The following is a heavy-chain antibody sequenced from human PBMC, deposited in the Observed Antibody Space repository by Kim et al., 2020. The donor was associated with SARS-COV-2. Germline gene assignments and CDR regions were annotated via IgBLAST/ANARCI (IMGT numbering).Heavy chain of an antibody. CDR3: ARDSPSSWYPLGYYYYGMDV. CDR2: IIPIFGTT. V-gene: IGHV1-69*13. J-gene: IGHJ6*02. D-gene: IGHD6-13*01. CDR1: GGTFSSYA. Sequence: SVKVSCKASGGTFSSYAISWVRQAPGQGLEWMGGIIPIFGTTNYAQKFQGRVTITADESTSTAYMELSSLRSEDTAVYYCARDSPSSWYPLGYYYYGMDVWGQGTTVTVSS.